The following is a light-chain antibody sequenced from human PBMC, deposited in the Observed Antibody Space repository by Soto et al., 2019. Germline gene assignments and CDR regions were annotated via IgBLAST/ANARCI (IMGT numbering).Light chain of an antibody. CDR1: QSISSW. J-gene: IGKJ1*01. CDR2: KAS. V-gene: IGKV1-5*03. CDR3: QQYDSYSPWT. Sequence: DIQMTQSPSTLSASVGDRVTITCRASQSISSWLAWYQQKPGKAPKLLIYKASSLERGVPSRFSGSGSGTDFSLTIISLQPDDFAAYYCQQYDSYSPWTFGQGTKLEIK.